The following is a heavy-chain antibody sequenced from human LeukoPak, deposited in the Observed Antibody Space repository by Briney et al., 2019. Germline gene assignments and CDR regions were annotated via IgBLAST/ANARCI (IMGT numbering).Heavy chain of an antibody. CDR3: ARDPGGTWGFDY. D-gene: IGHD7-27*01. V-gene: IGHV1-18*01. J-gene: IGHJ4*02. CDR2: ISIYSGNT. Sequence: ASVKVSCKDSGYTFTSHGLSWARQAPGQGLEWMGWISIYSGNTNYAQKFQDRISMTTDTSTSTAYMELRSLKSDDTAVYYCARDPGGTWGFDYWGQGTLVTVSS. CDR1: GYTFTSHG.